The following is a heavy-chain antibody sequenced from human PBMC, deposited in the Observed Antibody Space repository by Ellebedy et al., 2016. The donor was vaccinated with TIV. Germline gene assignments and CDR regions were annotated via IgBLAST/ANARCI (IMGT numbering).Heavy chain of an antibody. CDR2: IYYSGST. D-gene: IGHD5-12*01. J-gene: IGHJ5*02. V-gene: IGHV4-39*07. CDR1: GGSISSSSYY. CDR3: ARAGATATLT. Sequence: SETLSLTXTVSGGSISSSSYYWGWIRQPPGKGLEWIGSIYYSGSTYYNPSLKSRVTISVDTSKNQFSLKLSSVTAADTAVYYCARAGATATLTWGQGTLVTVSS.